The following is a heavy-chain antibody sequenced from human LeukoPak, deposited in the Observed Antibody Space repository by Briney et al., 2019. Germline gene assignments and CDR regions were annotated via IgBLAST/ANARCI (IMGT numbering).Heavy chain of an antibody. V-gene: IGHV3-74*01. CDR2: INSDGSST. CDR3: ARDRVYGISDVFDI. Sequence: GGSLRLSCAASGFTFSSYWMHWVRQAPGKRLVWVSRINSDGSSTNYADSVKGRFTISRDNAKNTLYLQMNSLRAEDTAVYYCARDRVYGISDVFDIWGQGTMVTVSS. J-gene: IGHJ3*02. D-gene: IGHD2-8*01. CDR1: GFTFSSYW.